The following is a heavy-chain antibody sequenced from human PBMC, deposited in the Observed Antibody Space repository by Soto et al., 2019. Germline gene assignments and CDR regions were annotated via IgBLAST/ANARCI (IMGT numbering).Heavy chain of an antibody. CDR3: AKTPAAMFAFDI. Sequence: GGSLRLSCAASGFTFSSYGMHWVRQAPGKGLEWVAVISYDGSNKYYADSVKGRFTISRDNSKNTLYLQMNSLRAEDTAVYYCAKTPAAMFAFDIWGQGTMVTVSS. CDR1: GFTFSSYG. J-gene: IGHJ3*02. CDR2: ISYDGSNK. V-gene: IGHV3-30*18. D-gene: IGHD2-2*01.